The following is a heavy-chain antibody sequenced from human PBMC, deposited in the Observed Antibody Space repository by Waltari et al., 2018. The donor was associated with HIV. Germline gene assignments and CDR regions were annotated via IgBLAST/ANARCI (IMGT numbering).Heavy chain of an antibody. Sequence: EVQLVESGGGLVQPGESLRLSCEASGFTFSDHTKDWAGQAPGKGLEWLGRVRNKASSYTTQYAAPVKGRFTISRDDSKNSLYLQMNSLKTEDTAVYYCVRGGTSYTMDVWGQGTTVTVSS. CDR3: VRGGTSYTMDV. CDR2: VRNKASSYTT. V-gene: IGHV3-72*01. D-gene: IGHD1-26*01. CDR1: GFTFSDHT. J-gene: IGHJ6*02.